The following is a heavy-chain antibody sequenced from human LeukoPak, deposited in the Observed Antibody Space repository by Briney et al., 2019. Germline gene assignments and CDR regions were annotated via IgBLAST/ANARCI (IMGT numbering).Heavy chain of an antibody. D-gene: IGHD3-3*01. CDR3: ARDQGLRFYFHRARDWYFDL. CDR2: INPSGGST. CDR1: GYTFTSYY. J-gene: IGHJ2*01. V-gene: IGHV1-46*01. Sequence: ASVKVSCKASGYTFTSYYMHWVRQAPGQGLEWMGIINPSGGSTSHAQKFQGRVTMTRDTSTSTVYMELSSLRSEDTAVYYCARDQGLRFYFHRARDWYFDLWGRGTLVTVSS.